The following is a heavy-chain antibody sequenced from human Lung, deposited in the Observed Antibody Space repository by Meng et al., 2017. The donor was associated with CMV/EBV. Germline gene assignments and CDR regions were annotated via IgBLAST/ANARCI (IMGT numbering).Heavy chain of an antibody. CDR2: INSDGSST. J-gene: IGHJ4*02. CDR1: GFTFSSYW. Sequence: GGSLRLXCAASGFTFSSYWMHWVRQVPGKGLVWVARINSDGSSTSYADSVKGRFTISRDNAKNTLYLQMNSLRAEDTAVYYCATELITTAGTRRDYWGQGXLVTVSS. CDR3: ATELITTAGTRRDY. D-gene: IGHD6-13*01. V-gene: IGHV3-74*01.